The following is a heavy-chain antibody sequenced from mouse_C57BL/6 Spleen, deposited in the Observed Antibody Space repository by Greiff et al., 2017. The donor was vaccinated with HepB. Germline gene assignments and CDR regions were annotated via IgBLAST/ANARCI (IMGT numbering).Heavy chain of an antibody. CDR2: IYPGSGST. Sequence: QVQLQQPGAELVKPGASVKMSCKASGYTFTSYWITWVKQRPGQGLEWIGDIYPGSGSTNYNEKFKSKATLTVDTSSSTAYMQLSSLTSEDSAVYYCARSRQLRDYFDYWGQGTTLTVSS. D-gene: IGHD3-2*02. CDR3: ARSRQLRDYFDY. CDR1: GYTFTSYW. V-gene: IGHV1-55*01. J-gene: IGHJ2*01.